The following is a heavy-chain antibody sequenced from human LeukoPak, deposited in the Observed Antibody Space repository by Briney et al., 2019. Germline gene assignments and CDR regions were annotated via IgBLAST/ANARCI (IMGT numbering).Heavy chain of an antibody. CDR3: ARDTAMGEYYSDY. V-gene: IGHV3-30-3*01. J-gene: IGHJ4*02. CDR1: GFTFSSYA. Sequence: GGSLRLSCAASGFTFSSYAMHWVRQAPGKGLEWVAVISYDGSNKYYADSVKGRFTISRDNSKNTLYLQMNSLRAEDTAVYYCARDTAMGEYYSDYWGQGTLVTVSS. D-gene: IGHD5-18*01. CDR2: ISYDGSNK.